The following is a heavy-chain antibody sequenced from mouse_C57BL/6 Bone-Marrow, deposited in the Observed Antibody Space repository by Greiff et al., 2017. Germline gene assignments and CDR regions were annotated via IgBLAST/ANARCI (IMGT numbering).Heavy chain of an antibody. CDR3: LNVGSTYVGFPD. D-gene: IGHD1-1*01. J-gene: IGHJ3*01. V-gene: IGHV1-61*01. Sequence: QVQLKQPGAELVRPGSSVKLSCKASGYTFTSYWMDWVKQRPGQGLEWIGNIYPSDSETHYNQKFKDKATLTVDKSSSTAYMQLSSLTSEDSAVYDCLNVGSTYVGFPDWGQGTLVTVSA. CDR2: IYPSDSET. CDR1: GYTFTSYW.